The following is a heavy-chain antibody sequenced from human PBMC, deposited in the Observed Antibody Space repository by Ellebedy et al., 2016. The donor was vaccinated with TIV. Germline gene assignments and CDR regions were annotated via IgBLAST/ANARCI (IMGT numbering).Heavy chain of an antibody. D-gene: IGHD3-16*02. CDR3: ARSKTRGYTYDFDS. CDR1: GFTFGNYA. CDR2: IYSGGST. J-gene: IGHJ4*02. Sequence: GESLKISCSASGFTFGNYAMSWVRQAPGKGLEWVSVIYSGGSTYYADSVKGRFTISRDNSKNTLYLQMNSLRAEDTAVYYCARSKTRGYTYDFDSWGQGTLVTVSS. V-gene: IGHV3-53*01.